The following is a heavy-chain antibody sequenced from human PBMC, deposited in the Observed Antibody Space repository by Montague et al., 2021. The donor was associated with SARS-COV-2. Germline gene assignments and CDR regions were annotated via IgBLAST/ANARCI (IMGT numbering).Heavy chain of an antibody. CDR2: IGST. Sequence: SETLSRTCTVSGGSIDGNHWTWVRQSPGKGLEWIGQIGSTNYNPSLESRISTSVDTSKSQFSLNLASVTAADSAIYYCAMLYGGGGGRGYWGQGTLVTVSS. D-gene: IGHD4-23*01. CDR3: AMLYGGGGGRGY. J-gene: IGHJ4*02. V-gene: IGHV4-59*01. CDR1: GGSIDGNH.